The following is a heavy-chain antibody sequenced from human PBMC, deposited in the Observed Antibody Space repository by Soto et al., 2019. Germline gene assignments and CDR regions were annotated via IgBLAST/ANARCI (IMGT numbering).Heavy chain of an antibody. D-gene: IGHD6-6*01. J-gene: IGHJ6*02. Sequence: GESLKISCQGSGYSFASYWIGWVRQMSGKDLEWMGIIYPGDSDTRYSPSFQGQVTISADKSLRTAYLQWTSLKASDTALYYCARTRSFTLGFYYDGMDVWGQGTTVTVSS. CDR2: IYPGDSDT. CDR1: GYSFASYW. V-gene: IGHV5-51*01. CDR3: ARTRSFTLGFYYDGMDV.